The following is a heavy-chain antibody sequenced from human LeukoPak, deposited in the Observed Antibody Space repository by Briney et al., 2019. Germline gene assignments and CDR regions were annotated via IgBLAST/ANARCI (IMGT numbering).Heavy chain of an antibody. J-gene: IGHJ4*02. Sequence: SETLSLTCTVSGGSISSSSYYWGWIRQPPGKGHGWIGSIYYSGTTYYNPSLKSRVTISVDTSKNQFSLKLSPVTAADTAVYYCARHDLIVGANYFDYWGQGTLVTVSS. CDR1: GGSISSSSYY. CDR2: IYYSGTT. V-gene: IGHV4-39*01. CDR3: ARHDLIVGANYFDY. D-gene: IGHD1-26*01.